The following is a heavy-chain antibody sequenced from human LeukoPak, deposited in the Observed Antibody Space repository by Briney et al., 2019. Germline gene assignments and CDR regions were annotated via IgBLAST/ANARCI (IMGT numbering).Heavy chain of an antibody. CDR1: GYTFTSYG. Sequence: ASVKVSCKASGYTFTSYGISWVRQAPGQGLEWMGWISAYNGNTNYAQKLQGRVTMTTDTSTSTAYMELRSLRSDDTAVYYCARDLARPHWGYFDYWGQGTLVTVSS. CDR2: ISAYNGNT. D-gene: IGHD7-27*01. J-gene: IGHJ4*02. CDR3: ARDLARPHWGYFDY. V-gene: IGHV1-18*01.